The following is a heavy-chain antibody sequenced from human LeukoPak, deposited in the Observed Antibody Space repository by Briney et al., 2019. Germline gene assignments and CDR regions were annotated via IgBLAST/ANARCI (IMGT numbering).Heavy chain of an antibody. D-gene: IGHD6-19*01. Sequence: SETLSLTCTVSGGSISSYYWSWIRQPPGKGLGWIGYIYYSGSTNYNPSLKSRVTISVDRSKNQFSLKLSSVTAADTAVYYCARERTAVAGLDYWGQGTLVTVSS. CDR1: GGSISSYY. J-gene: IGHJ4*02. V-gene: IGHV4-59*12. CDR3: ARERTAVAGLDY. CDR2: IYYSGST.